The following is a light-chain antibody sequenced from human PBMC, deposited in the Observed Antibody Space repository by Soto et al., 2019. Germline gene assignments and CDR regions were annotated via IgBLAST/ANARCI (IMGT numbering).Light chain of an antibody. CDR1: QSIRSY. V-gene: IGKV1-5*01. Sequence: DIQMTQSPSSLSASVGDRVTITCRESQSIRSYLNWYQQKPGKAPKLLIYAASSLQGGVPSRFSGSGAGPEFTLTISSLQPDDFETYYCQHYNSYSEAFGQGTKVDI. J-gene: IGKJ1*01. CDR3: QHYNSYSEA. CDR2: AAS.